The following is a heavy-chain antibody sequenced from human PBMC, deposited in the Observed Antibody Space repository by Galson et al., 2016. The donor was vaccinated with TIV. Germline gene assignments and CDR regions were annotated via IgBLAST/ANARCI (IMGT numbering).Heavy chain of an antibody. J-gene: IGHJ4*01. Sequence: SVKVSCKASGYNFIANYIHWVRQVPGQGLEWVGWINPDSGSTYLARELKGRVILRSDTSINTAFMTKMDPLDTGRYYCARRRATSGTIFDSWGPGFLVTVS. D-gene: IGHD1-14*01. CDR1: GYNFIANY. CDR2: INPDSGST. V-gene: IGHV1-2*07. CDR3: ARRRATSGTIFDS.